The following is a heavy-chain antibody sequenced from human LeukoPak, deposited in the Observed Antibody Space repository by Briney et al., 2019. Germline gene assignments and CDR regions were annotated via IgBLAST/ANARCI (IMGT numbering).Heavy chain of an antibody. CDR1: VGSLSSYY. CDR2: IYYSGST. CDR3: ARDGGGKSRPFDY. Sequence: SETLSLTCTVSVGSLSSYYWSWIRQPPGKGLEWIGHIYYSGSTNYNPSLKSRVTMSVDTSKSQFSLKVSSVTAVDTAVYYCARDGGGKSRPFDYWGQGTPVTVSS. J-gene: IGHJ4*02. D-gene: IGHD4-23*01. V-gene: IGHV4-59*01.